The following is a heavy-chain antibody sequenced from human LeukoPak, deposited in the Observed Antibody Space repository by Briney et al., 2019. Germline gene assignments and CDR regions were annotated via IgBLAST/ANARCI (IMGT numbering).Heavy chain of an antibody. CDR1: GFPLSNHW. J-gene: IGHJ4*02. CDR2: ITQGGTDK. V-gene: IGHV3-7*01. Sequence: GGSLRLSCAASGFPLSNHWMTWVRQAPGKGLEWVATITQGGTDKFYVDSVKGRFTISGDNAENSLYLQMNSLRAEDTAVYYCARDPFELWGQGTLVTVSS. CDR3: ARDPFEL. D-gene: IGHD1-26*01.